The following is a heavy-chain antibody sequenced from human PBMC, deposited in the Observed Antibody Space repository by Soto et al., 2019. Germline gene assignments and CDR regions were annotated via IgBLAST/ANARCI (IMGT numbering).Heavy chain of an antibody. V-gene: IGHV3-13*01. CDR3: VRGMGDTGYYDNWFDP. D-gene: IGHD3-9*01. J-gene: IGHJ5*02. CDR2: IDTAGDT. Sequence: EVQLVESGGDSVQSGGSLRLSCIDSGFTFRNYDMHWVRQATGKGLEWVSVIDTAGDTYYAGSVKGRFTISREDAKNSLYLQMNSLRAGDTAVYYCVRGMGDTGYYDNWFDPWGQGTLVTVSS. CDR1: GFTFRNYD.